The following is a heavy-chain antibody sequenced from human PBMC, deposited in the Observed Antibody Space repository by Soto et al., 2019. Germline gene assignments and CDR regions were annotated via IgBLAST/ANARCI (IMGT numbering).Heavy chain of an antibody. V-gene: IGHV4-59*01. CDR2: IYYSGST. J-gene: IGHJ5*02. CDR1: GGSISSYY. Sequence: SETLSLTCTVSGGSISSYYWSWIRQPPGKGLEWIGYIYYSGSTNYNPSLKSRVTISVDTSKNQFSLKLSSVTAADTAVYYCARYGYCSGGSCPSNWFDPWGQGTLVTVSS. D-gene: IGHD2-15*01. CDR3: ARYGYCSGGSCPSNWFDP.